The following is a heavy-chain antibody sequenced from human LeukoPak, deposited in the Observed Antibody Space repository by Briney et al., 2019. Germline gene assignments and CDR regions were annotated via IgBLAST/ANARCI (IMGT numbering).Heavy chain of an antibody. CDR2: IYPGDSDT. D-gene: IGHD2-2*01. Sequence: GESLRISCKGSGYSFTSYWIGWVRQMPGKGLEWMGVIYPGDSDTKYSPSFQGQVTISADKSLSTAYLQWSSLKASDTAMYYCARLQVVPAADYWGQGTLVTVSS. CDR3: ARLQVVPAADY. J-gene: IGHJ4*02. CDR1: GYSFTSYW. V-gene: IGHV5-51*01.